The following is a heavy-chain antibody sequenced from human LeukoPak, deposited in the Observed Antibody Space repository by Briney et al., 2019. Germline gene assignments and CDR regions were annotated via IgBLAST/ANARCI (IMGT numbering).Heavy chain of an antibody. J-gene: IGHJ4*02. CDR2: ISGSGGST. V-gene: IGHV3-23*01. CDR1: GFTFSSYA. D-gene: IGHD5-12*01. Sequence: PGRSLRLSCAASGFTFSSYAMSWVRQAPGKGLEWVSAISGSGGSTYYADSVKGRFPISRDNSKNTLYLQMNSLRAEDTAVYYCAKGTYSGYDVDYWGQGTLVTVSS. CDR3: AKGTYSGYDVDY.